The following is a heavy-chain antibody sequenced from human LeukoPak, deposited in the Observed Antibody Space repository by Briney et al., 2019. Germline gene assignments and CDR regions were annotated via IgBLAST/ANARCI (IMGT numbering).Heavy chain of an antibody. J-gene: IGHJ1*01. CDR2: IYTSGST. V-gene: IGHV4-61*02. CDR3: ARDYYASSGYQHEYFQH. CDR1: GGSISRGSYY. Sequence: PSETLSLTCTVSGGSISRGSYYLSWIRQPAGKGLEWIGRIYTSGSTNYNPSLKSRVTISVDTSKNQFSLKLSSLTAAGTAVYYCARDYYASSGYQHEYFQHWGQGTLVTVSS. D-gene: IGHD3-22*01.